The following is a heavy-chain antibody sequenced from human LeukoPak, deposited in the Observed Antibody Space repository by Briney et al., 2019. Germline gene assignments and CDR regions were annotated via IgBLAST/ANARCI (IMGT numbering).Heavy chain of an antibody. J-gene: IGHJ5*02. V-gene: IGHV3-74*01. CDR2: INTDGDTT. Sequence: GGSLRLSCAASGFTFSSYAMSWVRQAPGKGLVWVSRINTDGDTTTYADSVKGRFTISRDNAKNTLYLQMSSLRAEDTAVYYCARVASGSWNWFDPWGRGTLVTVSS. CDR1: GFTFSSYA. CDR3: ARVASGSWNWFDP. D-gene: IGHD1-26*01.